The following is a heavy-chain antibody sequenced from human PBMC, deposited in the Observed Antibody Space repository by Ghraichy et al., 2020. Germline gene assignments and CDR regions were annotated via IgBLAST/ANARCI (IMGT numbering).Heavy chain of an antibody. J-gene: IGHJ4*02. CDR2: ISSSSSYI. D-gene: IGHD3-16*02. CDR1: GFTFSSYS. Sequence: GESLNISCAASGFTFSSYSMNWVRQAPGKGLEWVSSISSSSSYIYYADSVKGRFTISRDNAKNSLYLQMNSLRAEDTAVYYCARGLYDYVWGSYPDYWGQGTLVTVSS. V-gene: IGHV3-21*01. CDR3: ARGLYDYVWGSYPDY.